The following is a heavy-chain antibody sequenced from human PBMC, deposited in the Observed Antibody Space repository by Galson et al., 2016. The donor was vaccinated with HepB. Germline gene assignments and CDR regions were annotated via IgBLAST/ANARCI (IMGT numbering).Heavy chain of an antibody. CDR3: AGDQYSNSWYKS. CDR2: VHYNGNI. CDR1: GASIGSINPY. J-gene: IGHJ5*01. D-gene: IGHD6-6*01. V-gene: IGHV4-39*07. Sequence: ETLSLTCTVSGASIGSINPYWGWIRQPPGKGLEWIGSVHYNGNIYYNPSLKSRVTMSRDTSRNQLSLKLSPVTAADTAVYYCAGDQYSNSWYKSWGQGTLVIVSS.